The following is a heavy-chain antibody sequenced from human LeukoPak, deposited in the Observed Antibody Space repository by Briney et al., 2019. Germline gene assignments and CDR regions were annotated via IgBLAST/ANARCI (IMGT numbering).Heavy chain of an antibody. Sequence: ASVKVSCKASGYTLTGDHMFWVRQAPGQGLEWMGWINPNSGDANYAQKFQGRVPMTRDTSIPEACTALSKLRSDDTAVYYCARDVRDWGQGTLVTVSS. CDR1: GYTLTGDH. CDR3: ARDVRD. J-gene: IGHJ4*02. V-gene: IGHV1-2*02. CDR2: INPNSGDA.